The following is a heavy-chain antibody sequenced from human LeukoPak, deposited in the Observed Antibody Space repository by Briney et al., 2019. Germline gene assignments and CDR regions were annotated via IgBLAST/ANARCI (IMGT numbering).Heavy chain of an antibody. CDR1: GFTFSRYA. V-gene: IGHV3-23*01. CDR2: IDGSGGNT. Sequence: PGGSLRLSCVVSGFTFSRYAMSWVRQAPGEGLEWVSAIDGSGGNTFYADSVKGRFTISRDNSKSTLFLHMNSLRAEDTAVYFCARDSSVPYGITNWGQGTLVTVS. J-gene: IGHJ4*02. D-gene: IGHD4-17*01. CDR3: ARDSSVPYGITN.